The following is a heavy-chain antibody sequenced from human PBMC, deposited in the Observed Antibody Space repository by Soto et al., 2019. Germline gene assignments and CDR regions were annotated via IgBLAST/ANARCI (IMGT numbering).Heavy chain of an antibody. CDR1: GASVSSHS. D-gene: IGHD3-10*01. V-gene: IGHV4-59*02. J-gene: IGHJ5*02. Sequence: SETLSLTCSVTGASVSSHSWSWIRQSPGKGLEWIGYIHYSGGTNYTPSLRSRVTISVETSKNQLPLNLTSLTAADTAVYYCARGGTSGSAVYNWFDPWGQGTLVTVSS. CDR3: ARGGTSGSAVYNWFDP. CDR2: IHYSGGT.